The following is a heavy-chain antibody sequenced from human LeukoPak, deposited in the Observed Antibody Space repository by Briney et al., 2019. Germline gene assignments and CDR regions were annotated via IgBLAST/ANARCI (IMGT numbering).Heavy chain of an antibody. CDR2: ISSSSSYI. Sequence: PGGSLRLSCAASGFTSSSYSMNWVRQAPGKGLEWVSSISSSSSYIYYADSVKGRFTISRDNAKNSLYLQMNSLRAEDTAVYYCARDMRWFGELRYVVTASVEGFDPWGQGTLVTVSS. CDR3: ARDMRWFGELRYVVTASVEGFDP. V-gene: IGHV3-21*01. J-gene: IGHJ5*02. D-gene: IGHD3-10*01. CDR1: GFTSSSYS.